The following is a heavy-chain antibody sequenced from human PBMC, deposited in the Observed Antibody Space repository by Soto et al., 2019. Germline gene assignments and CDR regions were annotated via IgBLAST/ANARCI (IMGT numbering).Heavy chain of an antibody. Sequence: GGSLRLSCTTSGINFADNAMTWFRQAPGKGLEWVGFITSKAYGGTPRYAASVKGRFTISRDDSKSIAYLRMNSLRTEDTAVYYCSRLARDTRREQAFDIWGRGTMVTVS. V-gene: IGHV3-49*03. J-gene: IGHJ3*02. D-gene: IGHD5-18*01. CDR1: GINFADNA. CDR2: ITSKAYGGTP. CDR3: SRLARDTRREQAFDI.